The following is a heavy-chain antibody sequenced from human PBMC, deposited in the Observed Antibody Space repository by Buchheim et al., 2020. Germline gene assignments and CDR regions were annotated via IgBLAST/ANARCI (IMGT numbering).Heavy chain of an antibody. D-gene: IGHD1-14*01. CDR2: IFSGGST. Sequence: VQLVESGGGLVQPGGSLRLSCAASGFTVSSDYMSWVRQAPGKGLEWVSVIFSGGSTYYADSVKGRFSISSDNSKNTVSPQMNSLRAEDTAVYYCVKATTFDYWGQGTL. V-gene: IGHV3-66*01. J-gene: IGHJ4*02. CDR1: GFTVSSDY. CDR3: VKATTFDY.